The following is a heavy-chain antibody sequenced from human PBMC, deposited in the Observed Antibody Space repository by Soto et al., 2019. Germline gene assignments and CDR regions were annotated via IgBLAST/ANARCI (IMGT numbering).Heavy chain of an antibody. CDR2: IIPIFGTA. V-gene: IGHV1-69*13. CDR3: ARANTETYYYDSSGYNTRSWFDP. CDR1: GFTFTSSA. D-gene: IGHD3-22*01. Sequence: SVKVSCKASGFTFTSSAVQWVRQARGQRLEWIGWIIPIFGTANYAQKFQGRVTITADESTSTAYMELSSLRSEDTAVYYCARANTETYYYDSSGYNTRSWFDPWGQGTLVTVSS. J-gene: IGHJ5*02.